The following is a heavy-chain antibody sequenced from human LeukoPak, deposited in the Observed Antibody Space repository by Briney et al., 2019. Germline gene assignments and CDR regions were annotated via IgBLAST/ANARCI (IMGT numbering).Heavy chain of an antibody. V-gene: IGHV3-23*01. CDR1: GFTFSTYA. Sequence: GGSLRLSCEASGFTFSTYAMSWVRQAPGKGLEWVSVISNSGSNTYDADSVKGRFTISRDNSKNTLYLQMNSLRAEDTAVYYCAKDRSDYSNKRGFDYWGQGTLVTVSS. CDR3: AKDRSDYSNKRGFDY. D-gene: IGHD4-11*01. J-gene: IGHJ4*02. CDR2: ISNSGSNT.